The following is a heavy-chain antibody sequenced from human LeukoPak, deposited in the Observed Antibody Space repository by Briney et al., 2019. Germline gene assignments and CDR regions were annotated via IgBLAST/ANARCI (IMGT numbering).Heavy chain of an antibody. J-gene: IGHJ3*02. CDR1: GFTFSSYG. CDR2: IWYDGSNK. CDR3: AREQYGSDDALDI. Sequence: QPGGSLRLSCAASGFTFSSYGMHWVRQAPGKGLEWVAVIWYDGSNKYYADSVKGRFTISRDNSKNTMDLQMNSLRAEDTAVYYCAREQYGSDDALDIWGQGTMVTVSS. D-gene: IGHD4-17*01. V-gene: IGHV3-33*01.